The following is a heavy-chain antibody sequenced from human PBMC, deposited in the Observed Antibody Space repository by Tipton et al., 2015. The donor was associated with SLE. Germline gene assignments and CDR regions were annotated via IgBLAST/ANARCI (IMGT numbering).Heavy chain of an antibody. Sequence: TLSLTCTVSGVSIRSHYWSWIRQSPGKGLEWIGYMYNNERTKYNPSLESRVTLSAYASKAQFSLKLTSVTAADTAVYYCVVCSPSSCAYFDYWGQGRLVTVSS. CDR1: GVSIRSHY. CDR2: MYNNERT. D-gene: IGHD2-2*01. J-gene: IGHJ4*02. V-gene: IGHV4-59*11. CDR3: VVCSPSSCAYFDY.